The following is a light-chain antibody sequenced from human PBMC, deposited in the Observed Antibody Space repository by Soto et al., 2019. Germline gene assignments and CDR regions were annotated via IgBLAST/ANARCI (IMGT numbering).Light chain of an antibody. Sequence: EIVLTQSPGTLSLSPGERATLSCRASQSVSSSYLAWYQQKPGQAPRLLFYDASSRATGIPDRFSGSGSGTDFTLTISRLEPEDFAVYYCQQYGSSPVTFGQGTKVEIK. V-gene: IGKV3-20*01. CDR3: QQYGSSPVT. CDR2: DAS. CDR1: QSVSSSY. J-gene: IGKJ1*01.